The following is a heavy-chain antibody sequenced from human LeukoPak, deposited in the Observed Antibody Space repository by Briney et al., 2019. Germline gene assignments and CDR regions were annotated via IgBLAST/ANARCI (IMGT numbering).Heavy chain of an antibody. CDR1: GESFSGNF. J-gene: IGHJ4*02. CDR2: IDNNGIT. Sequence: SETLSLTCAVSGESFSGNFWTWIRQSPGKGLEWIGEIDNNGITNYNPSLKSRVTMSVDTTRKRFSLRLTSESAADTGVYYCARGGGAAKAFYFDYWGQGSLVTVSS. V-gene: IGHV4-34*01. CDR3: ARGGGAAKAFYFDY. D-gene: IGHD6-25*01.